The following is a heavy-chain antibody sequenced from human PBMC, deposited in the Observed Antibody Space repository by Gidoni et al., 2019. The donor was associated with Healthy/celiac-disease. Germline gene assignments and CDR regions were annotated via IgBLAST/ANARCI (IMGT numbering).Heavy chain of an antibody. CDR2: ISYDGSNK. D-gene: IGHD3-16*01. V-gene: IGHV3-30-3*01. CDR1: GFTFSSYA. CDR3: WGAASEGPFDY. Sequence: QVQLVESGGGVVQPGRSLRLSCAASGFTFSSYAMHWVRQAPGKGLEWVAVISYDGSNKYYADSVKGRFTISRDNSKNTLYLQMNSLRAEDTAVYYCWGAASEGPFDYWGQGTLVTVSS. J-gene: IGHJ4*02.